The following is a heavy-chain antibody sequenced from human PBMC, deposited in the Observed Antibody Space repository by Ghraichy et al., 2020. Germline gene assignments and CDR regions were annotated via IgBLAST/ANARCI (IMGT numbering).Heavy chain of an antibody. J-gene: IGHJ4*02. V-gene: IGHV3-30*18. CDR2: ISYDGSDK. D-gene: IGHD5-12*01. CDR1: EFTFSSYG. Sequence: LSLTCAASEFTFSSYGMHWVRQAPGKGLEWVAVISYDGSDKNSADSVKGRFTISRDNSKNTLYLQMNSLRAEDTAVYYCAKDRRIKSKGPFDHWGQGALVTVSS. CDR3: AKDRRIKSKGPFDH.